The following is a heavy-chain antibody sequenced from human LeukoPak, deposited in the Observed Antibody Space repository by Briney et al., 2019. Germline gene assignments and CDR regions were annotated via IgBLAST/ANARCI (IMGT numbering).Heavy chain of an antibody. D-gene: IGHD6-19*01. J-gene: IGHJ4*02. CDR2: IYYSGST. V-gene: IGHV4-59*01. Sequence: SETLSLTCTVSGGSISSYYWSWIRQPPGKGLEWIGYIYYSGSTNYNPSFKSRVTISVDTSKNQFSLKLSSVTAADTAVYYCARGTAVAGPFDYWGQGTLVTVSS. CDR3: ARGTAVAGPFDY. CDR1: GGSISSYY.